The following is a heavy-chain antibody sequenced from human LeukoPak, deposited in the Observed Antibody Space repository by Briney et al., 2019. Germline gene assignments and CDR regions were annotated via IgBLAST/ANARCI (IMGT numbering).Heavy chain of an antibody. CDR1: GYTFTSYD. D-gene: IGHD3-10*01. CDR2: MNPNSGNT. V-gene: IGHV1-8*01. Sequence: ASVKVSCKASGYTFTSYDINWVRQATGQGLEWMGWMNPNSGNTGYAQKFQGRVTMTRDTSIGTAYMELSSLRSEDTAVYYCARRSGSSDFDYWGQGTLVTVSS. CDR3: ARRSGSSDFDY. J-gene: IGHJ4*02.